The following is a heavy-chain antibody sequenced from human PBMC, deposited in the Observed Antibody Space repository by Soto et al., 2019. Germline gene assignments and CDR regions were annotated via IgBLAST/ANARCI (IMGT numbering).Heavy chain of an antibody. Sequence: PSETLSLTCAVYGGSFSSGGYSWSWIRQHPGKGLEWIGYIYYSGSTYYNPSLRSRVTISVDSSKTHYSLKLSAVTAADTAVYYCAVQDRDYSYGLNGFDPWGQGTLVTVSS. V-gene: IGHV4-31*11. CDR2: IYYSGST. CDR1: GGSFSSGGYS. CDR3: AVQDRDYSYGLNGFDP. J-gene: IGHJ5*02. D-gene: IGHD5-18*01.